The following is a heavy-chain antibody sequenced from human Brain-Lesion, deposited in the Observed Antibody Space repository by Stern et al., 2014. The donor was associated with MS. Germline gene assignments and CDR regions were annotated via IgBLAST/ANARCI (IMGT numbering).Heavy chain of an antibody. Sequence: VQLVESGPGLVKPSQTLSLTCTVSGGSISSGNYYWSWIRQHPGKGLEWIGSIYHSGSPHYKPPLKSRVTTSIDSSKNQFSLKLSSVTAADTAVYYCARGSREVLLPRFYFDYWGQGTLVTVSS. CDR3: ARGSREVLLPRFYFDY. CDR1: GGSISSGNYY. CDR2: IYHSGSP. D-gene: IGHD3-3*01. J-gene: IGHJ4*02. V-gene: IGHV4-31*03.